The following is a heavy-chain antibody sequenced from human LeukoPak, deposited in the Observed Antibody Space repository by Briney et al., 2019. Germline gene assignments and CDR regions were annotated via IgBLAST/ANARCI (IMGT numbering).Heavy chain of an antibody. Sequence: PGGSLRLSCAVSGITLSNYGMSWVRQARGKGLEWVAGISDSGGSTNYADSVKGRFTISRDNPKNTLYLQMNSLRAEDTAVYFCAKRGVVIRVILVGFHKAAYYFESWGQGALVTVSS. CDR2: ISDSGGST. CDR1: GITLSNYG. CDR3: AKRGVVIRVILVGFHKAAYYFES. D-gene: IGHD3/OR15-3a*01. V-gene: IGHV3-23*01. J-gene: IGHJ4*02.